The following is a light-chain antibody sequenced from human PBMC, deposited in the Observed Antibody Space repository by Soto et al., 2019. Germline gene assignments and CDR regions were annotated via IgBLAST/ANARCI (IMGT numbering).Light chain of an antibody. J-gene: IGLJ2*01. CDR2: TDD. Sequence: QCVLTQPPSASGTPGQRVIISCSGSSGSIGSNTVNWYRQHPGTAPTVLIYTDDQRPSGVPARFSGSRSGTSASLAISGLQSEDEADYYCAAWDDSLNSLIFGGGTKLTAL. CDR3: AAWDDSLNSLI. V-gene: IGLV1-44*01. CDR1: SGSIGSNT.